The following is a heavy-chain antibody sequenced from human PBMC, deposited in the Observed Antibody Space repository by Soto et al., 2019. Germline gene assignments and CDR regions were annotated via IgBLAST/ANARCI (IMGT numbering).Heavy chain of an antibody. V-gene: IGHV4-61*01. J-gene: IGHJ4*02. CDR3: ARGYGPPDN. Sequence: SETLSLTCTVSGASVGSGSYYWTWIRQPPGKGLEWIGYIYYNGNTNYNPSLKSRVTISVDTSKNQFSLSLTSVTTADTAVYYCARGYGPPDNWGPGTLVTVSS. D-gene: IGHD4-17*01. CDR2: IYYNGNT. CDR1: GASVGSGSYY.